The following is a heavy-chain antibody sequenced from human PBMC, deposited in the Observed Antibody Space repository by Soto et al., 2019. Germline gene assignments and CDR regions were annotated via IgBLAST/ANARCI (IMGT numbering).Heavy chain of an antibody. CDR1: GDSLSSNY. J-gene: IGHJ6*02. V-gene: IGHV4-59*08. D-gene: IGHD2-21*01. CDR2: IYYSGNP. CDR3: ARNSPLLENDYYGMAV. Sequence: QVQLQESGPGLVPPSETLSLTCTVSGDSLSSNYWSWIRQPPGKGLEWIGYIYYSGNPTYNPSFKSRVTMSVARSKNQFSLRLSSLTAADTAVYYCARNSPLLENDYYGMAVWGQGTTVTVSS.